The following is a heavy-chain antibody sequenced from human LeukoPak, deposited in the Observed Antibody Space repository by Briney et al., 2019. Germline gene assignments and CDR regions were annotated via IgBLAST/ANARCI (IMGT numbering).Heavy chain of an antibody. CDR1: GFTYSSYW. J-gene: IGHJ3*02. D-gene: IGHD3-10*01. CDR2: VYYSGST. V-gene: IGHV4-59*01. Sequence: GSLRLSCVVSGFTYSSYWMSWIRQPPGKGLEWIGYVYYSGSTDYNPSLESRVTISVDTSKNHFSLKLNSVTAADTAVYYCARPVSSGSYSGAFDIWGQGTRVTVSS. CDR3: ARPVSSGSYSGAFDI.